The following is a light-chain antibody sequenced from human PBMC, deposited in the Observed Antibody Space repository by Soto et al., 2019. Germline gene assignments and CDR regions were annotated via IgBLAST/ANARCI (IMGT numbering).Light chain of an antibody. CDR2: GAS. CDR1: QSFSSN. V-gene: IGKV3-15*01. J-gene: IGKJ1*01. CDR3: QQYNNWPRT. Sequence: EIVMTQSPATLSVSPGERGTLCCRSSQSFSSNLAWYQQKPGQAPRPLIYGASTRATGIPARFSGSGSGTEFTLTISSLQSEDFAVYYCQQYNNWPRTFGQGTKVDIK.